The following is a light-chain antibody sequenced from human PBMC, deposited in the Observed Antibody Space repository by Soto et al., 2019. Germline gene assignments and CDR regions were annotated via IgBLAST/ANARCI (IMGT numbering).Light chain of an antibody. CDR2: EVS. CDR3: SLYTSSSTWV. J-gene: IGLJ3*02. Sequence: QSVLTQPASVSGSPGQSITISCTGTSSDVGGYNYVSWYQQHPGKAPKLMIYEVSNRPSGVSNRFSGSKSGNTASLTISGLQAEDEADYYCSLYTSSSTWVFGGGTKVTVL. CDR1: SSDVGGYNY. V-gene: IGLV2-14*01.